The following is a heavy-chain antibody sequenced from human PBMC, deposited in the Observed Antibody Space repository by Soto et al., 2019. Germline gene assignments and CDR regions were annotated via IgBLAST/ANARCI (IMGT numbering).Heavy chain of an antibody. D-gene: IGHD3-16*02. CDR2: LSASNDNT. Sequence: QVQLVQSGAEVKKPGASVKGSCKASGYIFANYGISWVRQAPGQWLEWMGWLSASNDNTNSAQNLQGRVTMTSVTSTSTAYMELRSLTSDDTAVYYCARGHSFIATTGPWFDPWGQGTLVTVSS. CDR3: ARGHSFIATTGPWFDP. CDR1: GYIFANYG. V-gene: IGHV1-18*01. J-gene: IGHJ5*02.